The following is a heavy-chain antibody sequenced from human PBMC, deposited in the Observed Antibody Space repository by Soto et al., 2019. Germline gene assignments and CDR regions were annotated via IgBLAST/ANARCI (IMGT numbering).Heavy chain of an antibody. Sequence: SSVKVSCKASGGSFSSYAISWVRQAPGQGLEWMGGIIPIFGTANYAQKFQGRVTITADESTSTAYMELSSLRSEDTAVYYCASVPRKKYYYDSSGYYPLDYWGQGTLVTVSS. CDR3: ASVPRKKYYYDSSGYYPLDY. CDR2: IIPIFGTA. CDR1: GGSFSSYA. V-gene: IGHV1-69*13. J-gene: IGHJ4*02. D-gene: IGHD3-22*01.